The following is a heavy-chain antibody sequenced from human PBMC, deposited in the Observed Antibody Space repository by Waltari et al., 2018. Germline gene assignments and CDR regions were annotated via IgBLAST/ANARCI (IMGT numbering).Heavy chain of an antibody. Sequence: QVQLQQWGAGMLKPSETLSVTCAVYGGSFSGYYVSWMRQPPGKGLEWVGEMNHSGSTNYNQSLKGRVTISVDTSKNYFYLKLSTVTAADTAVYYCARDLGYCSSTSCYGGFFDYWGQGTLVTVSS. CDR2: MNHSGST. CDR3: ARDLGYCSSTSCYGGFFDY. J-gene: IGHJ4*02. V-gene: IGHV4-34*01. D-gene: IGHD2-2*01. CDR1: GGSFSGYY.